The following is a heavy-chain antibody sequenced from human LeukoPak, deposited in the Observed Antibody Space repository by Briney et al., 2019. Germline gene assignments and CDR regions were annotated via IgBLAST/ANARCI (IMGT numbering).Heavy chain of an antibody. D-gene: IGHD3-22*01. CDR3: ASAKYYYDSSGYYYVGAFDI. CDR2: INHSGTT. CDR1: GGSFGDYH. Sequence: SETLSLTCEVYGGSFGDYHWSWIRQPPGKGLEWIGEINHSGTTHYNPSLKHKVTMSVDTSKTQFSLKFISVTAADTAVYYCASAKYYYDSSGYYYVGAFDIWGQGTMVTVSS. V-gene: IGHV4-34*01. J-gene: IGHJ3*02.